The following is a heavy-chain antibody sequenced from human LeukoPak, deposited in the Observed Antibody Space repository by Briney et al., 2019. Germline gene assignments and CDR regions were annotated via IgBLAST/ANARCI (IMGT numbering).Heavy chain of an antibody. Sequence: SETLSLTCTVSGGSISSSSYYWSWIRQPAGKGLEWIGRIYTSGSTNYNPSLKSRVTMSVDTSKNQFSLKLSSVTAADTAVYYCARDRSGYSPGKWGQGTLVTVSS. CDR3: ARDRSGYSPGK. CDR2: IYTSGST. J-gene: IGHJ4*02. D-gene: IGHD3-3*01. CDR1: GGSISSSSYY. V-gene: IGHV4-61*02.